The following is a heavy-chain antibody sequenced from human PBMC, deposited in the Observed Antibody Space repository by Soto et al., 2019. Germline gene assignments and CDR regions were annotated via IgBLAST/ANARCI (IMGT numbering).Heavy chain of an antibody. J-gene: IGHJ6*02. CDR3: ARHGSPPTGSSLGLFYYYYYILDV. Sequence: EVQLVQSGAEVKKPGDSLKISCKGSAYNFTNYWIGWVRQMPGKGLEWMGIIYPGDSETRSSPPFQGQVTISVDKSLNTAYLQWRSLKASYTAMYYCARHGSPPTGSSLGLFYYYYYILDVWGQGTTVAVSS. CDR1: AYNFTNYW. CDR2: IYPGDSET. V-gene: IGHV5-51*01. D-gene: IGHD3-10*01.